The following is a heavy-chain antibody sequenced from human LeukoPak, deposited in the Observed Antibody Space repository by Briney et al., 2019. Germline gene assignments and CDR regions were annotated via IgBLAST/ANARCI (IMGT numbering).Heavy chain of an antibody. CDR2: INPNSGGT. V-gene: IGHV1-2*02. Sequence: GASVKVSCKASGYTFTGYYMHWVRQAPGQGLEWMGWINPNSGGTNYAQKFQGRVTMTRDTSISTAYMELSRLRSDDTAVYYRARAAYIVVVPAAIRDNWFDPWGQGTLVTVSS. D-gene: IGHD2-2*01. J-gene: IGHJ5*02. CDR1: GYTFTGYY. CDR3: ARAAYIVVVPAAIRDNWFDP.